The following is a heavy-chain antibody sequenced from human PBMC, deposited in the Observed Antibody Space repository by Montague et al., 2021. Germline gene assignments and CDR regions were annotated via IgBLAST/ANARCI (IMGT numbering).Heavy chain of an antibody. CDR2: VSYDGTNK. CDR1: GFTFSSYA. D-gene: IGHD3-22*01. V-gene: IGHV3-30*04. J-gene: IGHJ3*01. Sequence: SLRLSCAASGFTFSSYAMHWVRPAPGKGLEWVAVVSYDGTNKYYADSVKGRFTISRDNSKNTLYLQMNSLRAEDTAVYYCARGGFRITMIVVLSDAFELWGQGTMVTVSS. CDR3: ARGGFRITMIVVLSDAFEL.